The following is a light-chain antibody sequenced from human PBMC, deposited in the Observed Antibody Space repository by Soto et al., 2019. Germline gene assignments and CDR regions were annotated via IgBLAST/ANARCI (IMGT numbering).Light chain of an antibody. CDR2: VNT. J-gene: IGLJ2*01. CDR1: SSNIGAGYH. Sequence: QSVLTQPPSVSGAPGQRVTISCTGSSSNIGAGYHVHWYQQLPGTAPKLLIYVNTNRPSGVPDRFSGSKSGTSASLAITGLQAEDEADYYCQSYDSSLSGFVLFGGGTKLTVL. CDR3: QSYDSSLSGFVL. V-gene: IGLV1-40*01.